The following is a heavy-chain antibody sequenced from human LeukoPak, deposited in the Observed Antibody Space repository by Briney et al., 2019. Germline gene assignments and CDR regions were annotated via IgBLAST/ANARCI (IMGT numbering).Heavy chain of an antibody. Sequence: SQTLSLTCTVSGGSISSGGYYWSWIRQHPGKGLEWIGYIYYSGSTYYNPSLKSRVTISVDTSKNQFSLKLSSVTAADTAVYYCAREDANYYDSSGYYLGYWGQGTLVTVSS. CDR3: AREDANYYDSSGYYLGY. V-gene: IGHV4-31*03. D-gene: IGHD3-22*01. CDR2: IYYSGST. J-gene: IGHJ4*02. CDR1: GGSISSGGYY.